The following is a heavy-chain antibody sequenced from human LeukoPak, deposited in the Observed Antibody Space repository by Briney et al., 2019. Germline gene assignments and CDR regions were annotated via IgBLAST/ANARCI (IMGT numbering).Heavy chain of an antibody. Sequence: SVTVSCKASGGTFSSYAISWVRQAPGQGLEWMGGIIPIFGTANYAQKFQGRVTITADESTSTAYMELSSLRSEDTAVYYCARDPGYDSSGYYYHAFDIWGQGTMVTVSS. D-gene: IGHD3-22*01. CDR2: IIPIFGTA. V-gene: IGHV1-69*13. CDR3: ARDPGYDSSGYYYHAFDI. CDR1: GGTFSSYA. J-gene: IGHJ3*02.